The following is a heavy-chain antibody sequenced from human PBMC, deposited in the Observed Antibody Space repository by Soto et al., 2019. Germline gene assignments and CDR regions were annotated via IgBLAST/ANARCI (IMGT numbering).Heavy chain of an antibody. Sequence: GGSLRLSCAASGLTFSSYWMHWVRQAPGKGLVWVSRINSDGSSTSYADSVKGRFTISRDNAKNTLYLQMNSLRAEDTAVYYCARGIVVVQAAIGPRYYYYYMDVWGKGTTVTVS. CDR3: ARGIVVVQAAIGPRYYYYYMDV. V-gene: IGHV3-74*01. D-gene: IGHD2-2*01. CDR2: INSDGSST. CDR1: GLTFSSYW. J-gene: IGHJ6*03.